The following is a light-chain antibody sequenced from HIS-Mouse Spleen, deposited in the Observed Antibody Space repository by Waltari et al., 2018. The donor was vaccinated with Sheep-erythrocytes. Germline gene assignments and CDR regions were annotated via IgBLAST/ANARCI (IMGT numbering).Light chain of an antibody. CDR2: VVS. Sequence: QSALTQPRPVSGSPGQSVTISCTGTSSDVGGYNYVSWYQQHPGKAPKLMIYVVSKRPSGVPVRFAGAKSGNTASLSISGLQAEDEADYYCCSYAGSYNHVFATGTKVTVL. V-gene: IGLV2-11*01. CDR3: CSYAGSYNHV. J-gene: IGLJ1*01. CDR1: SSDVGGYNY.